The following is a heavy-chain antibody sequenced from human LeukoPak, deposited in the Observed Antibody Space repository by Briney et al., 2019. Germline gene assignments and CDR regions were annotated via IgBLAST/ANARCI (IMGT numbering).Heavy chain of an antibody. CDR2: IIPIFGTA. Sequence: GASVKVSCKASGGTFSSYAISWVRQAPGQGLEWMGRIIPIFGTANYAQKFQGRVTITADKSTSTAYMELSSLRSEDTAVYYCARGPPDADGWFDPWGQGTLVTVSS. D-gene: IGHD5-24*01. V-gene: IGHV1-69*06. J-gene: IGHJ5*02. CDR3: ARGPPDADGWFDP. CDR1: GGTFSSYA.